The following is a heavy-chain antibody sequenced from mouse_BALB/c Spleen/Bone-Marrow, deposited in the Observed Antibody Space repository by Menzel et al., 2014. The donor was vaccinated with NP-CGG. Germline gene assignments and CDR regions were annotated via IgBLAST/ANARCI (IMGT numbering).Heavy chain of an antibody. Sequence: EVQLQQSGAELVKPGASVKLSCTASGFNIKDTYMHWVKQRPEQGLEWIGRIDPANGNTKYDPKSQGKATITADTSSNSAYLQLSSLTSEDTAVYYCATTDSSGVFAYWGQGTLVTVSA. V-gene: IGHV14-3*02. J-gene: IGHJ3*01. CDR1: GFNIKDTY. CDR3: ATTDSSGVFAY. D-gene: IGHD3-2*01. CDR2: IDPANGNT.